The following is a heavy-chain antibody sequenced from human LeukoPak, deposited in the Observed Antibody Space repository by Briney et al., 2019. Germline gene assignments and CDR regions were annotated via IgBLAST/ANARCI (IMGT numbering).Heavy chain of an antibody. J-gene: IGHJ4*02. V-gene: IGHV4-61*02. CDR1: GGSISSGSYD. CDR2: IYTSGST. D-gene: IGHD3-22*01. Sequence: SETLSLTCTVSGGSISSGSYDWSWIRQPAGKGLEWIGRIYTSGSTNYNPSLKSRVTISVDTSKNQFSLKLSSVTAADAAVYYCASGLGVYYDSSGYELGYWGQGTLVTVSS. CDR3: ASGLGVYYDSSGYELGY.